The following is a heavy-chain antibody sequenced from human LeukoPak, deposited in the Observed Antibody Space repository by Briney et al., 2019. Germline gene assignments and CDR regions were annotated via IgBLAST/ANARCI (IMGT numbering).Heavy chain of an antibody. D-gene: IGHD6-19*01. J-gene: IGHJ4*02. CDR3: VREPYSSGRWWYFDY. CDR1: GFTFSSYW. Sequence: QPGGSLRLSCAASGFTFSSYWMSWVRQAPGKGLEWVANIKQDGSEKYYVDSVKGRFTISRDNAKSSLYLQMNSLRAEDTAVYYCVREPYSSGRWWYFDYWGQGTLVTVSS. CDR2: IKQDGSEK. V-gene: IGHV3-7*01.